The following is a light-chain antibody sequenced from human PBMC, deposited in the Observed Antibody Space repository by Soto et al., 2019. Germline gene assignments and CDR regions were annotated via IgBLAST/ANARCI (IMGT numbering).Light chain of an antibody. CDR2: GAS. J-gene: IGKJ1*01. CDR1: QSVSSSY. Sequence: EIVLTQSPGTLSLSPGERATLSCRASQSVSSSYLAWYQQKPGQAPRLLIYGASSRATGIPDRFSGSGSGTDFTLTISRLEPEDFAVYYCQQYNNWPLTFGQGTKVHIK. V-gene: IGKV3-20*01. CDR3: QQYNNWPLT.